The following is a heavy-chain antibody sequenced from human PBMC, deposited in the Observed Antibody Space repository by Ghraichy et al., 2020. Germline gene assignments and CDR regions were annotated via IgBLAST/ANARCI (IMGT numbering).Heavy chain of an antibody. D-gene: IGHD3-9*01. CDR3: ARVGQSYGDIYYFDP. Sequence: SVKVSCKASGGTFSSYAISWVRQAPGQGLEWMGGIIPIFGTANYAQKFQGRVTITADESTSTAYMELSSLRSEDTAVYYCARVGQSYGDIYYFDPWGQGTLVTVSS. J-gene: IGHJ5*02. CDR2: IIPIFGTA. V-gene: IGHV1-69*13. CDR1: GGTFSSYA.